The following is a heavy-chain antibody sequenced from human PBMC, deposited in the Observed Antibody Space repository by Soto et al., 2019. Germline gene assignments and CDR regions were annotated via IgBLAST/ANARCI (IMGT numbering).Heavy chain of an antibody. J-gene: IGHJ4*02. CDR2: IWYDGSHE. CDR3: ARDGSARYTFDYWCQGTLDY. Sequence: QVQLVESGGGVVQPGRSLRLSCAASGFTFSTYGFHWVRQAPGKGLEWVGVIWYDGSHEYYGDSVMGRFTISRDNSKNTLYLQMNRLRAEDTAVYYCARDGSARYTFDYWCQGTLDYWGQGALVTVSS. D-gene: IGHD3-16*02. CDR1: GFTFSTYG. V-gene: IGHV3-33*01.